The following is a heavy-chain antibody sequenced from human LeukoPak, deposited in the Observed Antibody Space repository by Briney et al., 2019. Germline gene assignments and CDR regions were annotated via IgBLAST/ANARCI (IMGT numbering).Heavy chain of an antibody. CDR1: GFTFSSYA. CDR2: ISGSGGST. Sequence: GGSLRLSCAASGFTFSSYAMSWVRQAPGKGLEWVSAISGSGGSTYYADSVKGRFTISRDNAKNSLYLQMNSLRAEDTAVYYCARAAYCGGDCYSPPYFQHWGQGTLVTVSS. V-gene: IGHV3-23*01. D-gene: IGHD2-21*02. J-gene: IGHJ1*01. CDR3: ARAAYCGGDCYSPPYFQH.